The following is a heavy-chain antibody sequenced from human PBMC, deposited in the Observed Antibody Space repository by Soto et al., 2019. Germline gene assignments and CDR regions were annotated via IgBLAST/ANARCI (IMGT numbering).Heavy chain of an antibody. CDR2: IKSQSDGGTV. Sequence: PGGSLRLSCAASVFTFSYAWMTCVRQAPGKGLEWIGRIKSQSDGGTVDDAAPVKGRFTISRDDSTNTLYLHMNSLKAEDTAIYYYFRVTPTGTFYQFWCQGTLVTVSS. J-gene: IGHJ4*02. CDR1: VFTFSYAW. CDR3: FRVTPTGTFYQF. D-gene: IGHD1-1*01. V-gene: IGHV3-15*05.